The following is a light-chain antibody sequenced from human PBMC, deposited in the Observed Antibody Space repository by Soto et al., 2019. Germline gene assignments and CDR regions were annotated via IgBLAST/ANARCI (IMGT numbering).Light chain of an antibody. Sequence: DIQITQSPSALSASVGDRVTITCRASQSISSYLNWYQQNPGKAPKLLIYAASSLQSGVPSRFSGSGSGTDFTLTISSLQPEDFATYYCQQSYSTPLTFGGGTKVEIK. CDR2: AAS. V-gene: IGKV1-39*01. CDR3: QQSYSTPLT. CDR1: QSISSY. J-gene: IGKJ4*01.